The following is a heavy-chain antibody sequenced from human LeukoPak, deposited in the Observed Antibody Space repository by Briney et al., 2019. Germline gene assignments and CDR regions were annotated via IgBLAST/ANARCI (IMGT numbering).Heavy chain of an antibody. CDR3: ARHIGFDAFDI. V-gene: IGHV3-53*04. Sequence: GGSLRLSCAASGFTFSSYAMSWVRQAPGKGLEWVSLIYSAGGTYYADSVKGRFTISRHNSRNTLYLQMNSLRAEDTAVYYCARHIGFDAFDIWGQGTMVTVSS. CDR1: GFTFSSYA. CDR2: IYSAGGT. J-gene: IGHJ3*02.